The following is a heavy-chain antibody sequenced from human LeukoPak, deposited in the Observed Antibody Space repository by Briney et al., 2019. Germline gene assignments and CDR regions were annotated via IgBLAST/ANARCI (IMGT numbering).Heavy chain of an antibody. D-gene: IGHD3-10*01. CDR1: GYTFINYY. Sequence: ASVKVSCKTSGYTFINYYMHWVRQAPGQGLEWMGIINPSGGSTSDAQKFQGRVTMTRDTSTSTVYMELSSLRSEDTAVYYCARNGPIWFGEPNAFDIWGQGTMVTVSS. CDR3: ARNGPIWFGEPNAFDI. J-gene: IGHJ3*02. CDR2: INPSGGST. V-gene: IGHV1-46*01.